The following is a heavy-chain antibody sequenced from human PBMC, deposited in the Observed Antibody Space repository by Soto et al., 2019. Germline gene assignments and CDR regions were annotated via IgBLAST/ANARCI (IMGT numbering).Heavy chain of an antibody. V-gene: IGHV3-72*01. Sequence: EVQLVESGGGLVQPGGSLRLSCAASGLIFSDYHMDWVRQAPGKGLEWVGRIRRKANSNTTEYAASVKGRFTISRDDSKNSLYLQMNSLKTEDTAVYYCAMLGGWSGGSTDMDVWGQGTTVTVSS. D-gene: IGHD6-19*01. CDR2: IRRKANSNTT. CDR1: GLIFSDYH. CDR3: AMLGGWSGGSTDMDV. J-gene: IGHJ6*02.